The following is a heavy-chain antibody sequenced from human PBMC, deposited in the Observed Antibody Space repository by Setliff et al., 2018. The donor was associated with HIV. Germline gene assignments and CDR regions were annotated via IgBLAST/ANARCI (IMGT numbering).Heavy chain of an antibody. Sequence: SLRLSCAASGFTFSRYAMTWVRQAPGKGLEWVSVISGSGDITYYRESVKGRFTVSRDNSNNTVYLQMNSLRAEDTAMYYCAKTQTVITVYGPFDSWGQGTPVTVSS. CDR1: GFTFSRYA. J-gene: IGHJ4*02. CDR2: ISGSGDIT. CDR3: AKTQTVITVYGPFDS. V-gene: IGHV3-23*01. D-gene: IGHD4-4*01.